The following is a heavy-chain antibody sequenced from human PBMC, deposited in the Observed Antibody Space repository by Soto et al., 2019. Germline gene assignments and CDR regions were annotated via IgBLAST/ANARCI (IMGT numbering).Heavy chain of an antibody. J-gene: IGHJ5*02. CDR1: GYTFTSYY. D-gene: IGHD1-26*01. CDR3: ARDMGGSYPQYNWFDP. V-gene: IGHV1-46*01. Sequence: ASVKVSCKASGYTFTSYYMHWVRQAPGQGLEWMGIINPSGGSTSYAQKFQGRVTMTRDTSTSTVYMELSSLRSEDTAVYYCARDMGGSYPQYNWFDPWGQGTLVTVSS. CDR2: INPSGGST.